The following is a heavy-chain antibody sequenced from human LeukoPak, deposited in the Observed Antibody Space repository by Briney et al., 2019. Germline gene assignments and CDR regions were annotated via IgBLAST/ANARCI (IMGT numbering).Heavy chain of an antibody. V-gene: IGHV4-59*08. D-gene: IGHD2-15*01. Sequence: PSETLSLTCTVSGVSISNHYSSWIRQPPGKGLEGIGYIYYTGNTNYNPSLKSRVTISEDTSKNQVSLELSSVTAADTAVYYCVRHSRVVAFDYWGQGNLVTVSS. CDR2: IYYTGNT. J-gene: IGHJ4*02. CDR1: GVSISNHY. CDR3: VRHSRVVAFDY.